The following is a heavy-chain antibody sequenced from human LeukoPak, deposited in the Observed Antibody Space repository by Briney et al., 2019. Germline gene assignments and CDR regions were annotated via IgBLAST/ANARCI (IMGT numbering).Heavy chain of an antibody. Sequence: PGGSLRLSCAASGFTFSSYRMSWVRQAPGKGLEWVANIKRDGSEKYYVDSVKGRFTISRDNAKNSLYLQMNSLRAEDTAVYYCARAPLRRSGRYFDYWGQGTLVTVSS. V-gene: IGHV3-7*01. CDR2: IKRDGSEK. CDR3: ARAPLRRSGRYFDY. J-gene: IGHJ4*02. CDR1: GFTFSSYR. D-gene: IGHD1-26*01.